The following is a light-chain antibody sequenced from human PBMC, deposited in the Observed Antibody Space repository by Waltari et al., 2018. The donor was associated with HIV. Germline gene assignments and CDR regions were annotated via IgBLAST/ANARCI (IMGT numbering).Light chain of an antibody. CDR2: KAS. CDR1: QIFSTW. CDR3: QQYISYWT. V-gene: IGKV1-5*03. Sequence: DIQMTQSPSTLSASVRDRSTITCRASQIFSTWLAWYQQKQVKDPNLLIYKASSLESGVPSRFSGSGSGTELTLTISSLQPDDFATYYCQQYISYWTFGQGTKVEMK. J-gene: IGKJ1*01.